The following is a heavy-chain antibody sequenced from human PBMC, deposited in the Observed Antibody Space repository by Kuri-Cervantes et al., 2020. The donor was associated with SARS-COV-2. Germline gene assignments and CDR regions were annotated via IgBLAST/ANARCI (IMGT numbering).Heavy chain of an antibody. CDR1: GGSISSYY. J-gene: IGHJ4*02. Sequence: GSLRLSCTVSGGSISSYYWSWIRQPPGKGLEWIGYIYYSGSTNYNPSLKSRVTISVDTSKNQFSLKLSSVTAADTAVYYCARVSSGWAYYFDYWGQGTPVTSSS. CDR2: IYYSGST. V-gene: IGHV4-59*01. D-gene: IGHD6-19*01. CDR3: ARVSSGWAYYFDY.